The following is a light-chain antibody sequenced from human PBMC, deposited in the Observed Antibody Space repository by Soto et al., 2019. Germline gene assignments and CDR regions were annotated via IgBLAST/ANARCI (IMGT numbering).Light chain of an antibody. CDR3: QQYGISPPVLT. CDR1: QIVCSCY. CDR2: GAS. J-gene: IGKJ1*01. Sequence: IVLPYSPGTLSLYTGERATLSSRASQIVCSCYLASSQQIPGQAPRLLIYGASSRATGIPDRVSGSGPGTDFTLTIRRLEPEDFAVYYCQQYGISPPVLTFCQGTRVDIK. V-gene: IGKV3-20*01.